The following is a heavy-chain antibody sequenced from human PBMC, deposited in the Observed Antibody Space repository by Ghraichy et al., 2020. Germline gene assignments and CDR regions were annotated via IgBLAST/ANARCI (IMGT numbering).Heavy chain of an antibody. J-gene: IGHJ4*02. CDR2: VRGSGGTT. Sequence: GGSLRLSCAASGFTFSSYAMSWVRQAPGEGLEWVSSVRGSGGTTYYAQSVKGRFTISRDILKNTLYLQMNSLRAEDTAIYYCTKGGYGSSWYADYWGQGTLVTVSS. CDR3: TKGGYGSSWYADY. D-gene: IGHD6-13*01. CDR1: GFTFSSYA. V-gene: IGHV3-23*01.